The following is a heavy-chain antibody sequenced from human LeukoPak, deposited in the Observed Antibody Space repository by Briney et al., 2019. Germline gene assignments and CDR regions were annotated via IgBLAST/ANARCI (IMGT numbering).Heavy chain of an antibody. D-gene: IGHD1-26*01. Sequence: GGSLRLSCAASGFTFSSYSMNWVRQAPGKGLEWVSSISSSSSYIYYADSVKGRFTISRDNAENSLYLQMNSLRAEDTAVYYCARAIELGAFDIWGQGTMVTVSS. V-gene: IGHV3-21*01. CDR1: GFTFSSYS. CDR2: ISSSSSYI. J-gene: IGHJ3*02. CDR3: ARAIELGAFDI.